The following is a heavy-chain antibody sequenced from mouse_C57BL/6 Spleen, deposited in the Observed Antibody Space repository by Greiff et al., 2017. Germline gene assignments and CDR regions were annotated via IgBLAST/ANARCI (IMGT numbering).Heavy chain of an antibody. CDR2: ISSGGSYT. CDR3: ATLITTGDYFDY. CDR1: GFTFSSYG. V-gene: IGHV5-6*01. Sequence: EVMLVESGGDLVKPGGSLKLSCAASGFTFSSYGMSWVRQTPDKRLEWVATISSGGSYTYYPDSVKGRFTISRDNAKNTLYLQMSSLKSEDTAMYYCATLITTGDYFDYWGQGTTLTVSS. D-gene: IGHD1-1*01. J-gene: IGHJ2*01.